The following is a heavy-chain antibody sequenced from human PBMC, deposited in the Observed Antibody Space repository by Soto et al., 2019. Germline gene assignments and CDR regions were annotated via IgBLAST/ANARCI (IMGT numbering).Heavy chain of an antibody. D-gene: IGHD1-26*01. J-gene: IGHJ4*02. V-gene: IGHV4-59*01. Sequence: SETLSLTCTVSGGSISSYYWSWIRQPPGKGLEWIGYIYYSGSTNYNPSLKSRVTISVDTSKNQFSLKLSSVTAADTAVYYCARAGGSYHKFDYWGQGTPVTVSS. CDR2: IYYSGST. CDR1: GGSISSYY. CDR3: ARAGGSYHKFDY.